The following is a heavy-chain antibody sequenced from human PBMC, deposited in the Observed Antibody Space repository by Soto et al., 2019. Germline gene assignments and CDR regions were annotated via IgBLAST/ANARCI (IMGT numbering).Heavy chain of an antibody. CDR1: GFTFNNYN. J-gene: IGHJ4*02. Sequence: GGSLRLSCAASGFTFNNYNMNWVRRAPGKGLEWVSSISSTSSYIYYADSLKGRFTISRDNAKNSLPLQMNSLRAEDTAVYYCAREPPYSGYDRFDYWGQGTLVTVSS. D-gene: IGHD5-12*01. CDR3: AREPPYSGYDRFDY. V-gene: IGHV3-21*01. CDR2: ISSTSSYI.